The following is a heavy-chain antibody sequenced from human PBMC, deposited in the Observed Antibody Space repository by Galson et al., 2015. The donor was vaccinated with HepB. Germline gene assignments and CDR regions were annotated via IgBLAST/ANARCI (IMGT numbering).Heavy chain of an antibody. J-gene: IGHJ4*02. Sequence: QSGAEVKKPRESLRISCKASGYSFTGYWIGWVRQMPGKGLEWMGTIDPTDSSTNYSPSFQGRVTISADKSISTAYLQWNSLRASDTAIYYCARNLYTYGFFNYWGQGSLVTGSS. D-gene: IGHD5-18*01. V-gene: IGHV5-10-1*01. CDR3: ARNLYTYGFFNY. CDR1: GYSFTGYW. CDR2: IDPTDSST.